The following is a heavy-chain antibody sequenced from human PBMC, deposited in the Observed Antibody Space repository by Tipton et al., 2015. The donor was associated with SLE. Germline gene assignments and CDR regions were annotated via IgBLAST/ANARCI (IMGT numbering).Heavy chain of an antibody. CDR2: IYGSGST. CDR3: ARETRGKYGGNWVDP. J-gene: IGHJ5*02. Sequence: TLSLTCAVSGASVGGSLHFWSWIRKPAGKGLEWIGHIYGSGSTGYSPALKSRATISLDTSKKQISLRLNSVSAADTAVYYCARETRGKYGGNWVDPWGQGTLVTVSS. V-gene: IGHV4-61*09. D-gene: IGHD3-16*01. CDR1: GASVGGSLHF.